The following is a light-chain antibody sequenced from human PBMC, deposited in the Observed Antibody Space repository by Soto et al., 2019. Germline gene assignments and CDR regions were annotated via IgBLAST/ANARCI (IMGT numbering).Light chain of an antibody. Sequence: IQLTQSPSSLSASVGDRVTITCRASQGISSYLAWYQQTPGKAPKLMIYAASTLQSGVPSRFSGSGSGTDFTLTISSLQPEDFATYDCQQLNSYPITFGQGTRLEIK. CDR1: QGISSY. CDR3: QQLNSYPIT. J-gene: IGKJ5*01. V-gene: IGKV1-9*01. CDR2: AAS.